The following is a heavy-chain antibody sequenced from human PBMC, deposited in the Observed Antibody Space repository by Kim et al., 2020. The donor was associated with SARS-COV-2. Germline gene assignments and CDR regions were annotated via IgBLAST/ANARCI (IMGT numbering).Heavy chain of an antibody. CDR2: INHSGST. CDR3: TRGEKQDWGKYQLLPAF. D-gene: IGHD2-2*01. Sequence: SETLSLTCAVYGGSFSGYYWSWIRQPPGQGLEWIGEINHSGSTNYNPSLKSRVTISVDTSKNQFSLKLSSVTAADTAVYYCTRGEKQDWGKYQLLPAF. V-gene: IGHV4-34*01. J-gene: IGHJ3*01. CDR1: GGSFSGYY.